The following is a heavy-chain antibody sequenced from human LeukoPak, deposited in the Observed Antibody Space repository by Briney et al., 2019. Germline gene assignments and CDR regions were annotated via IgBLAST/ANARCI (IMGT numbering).Heavy chain of an antibody. Sequence: GESLIISCKGSGYSFSSYWIGWVRQMPGKGLEWMGMIYPGDSYTRYSPSFQGQVTISAYKSIGTAYLQWSSLKASDTAMYYCARSPYDYVWGSPEDWGQGTLVTVSS. D-gene: IGHD3-16*01. CDR3: ARSPYDYVWGSPED. CDR1: GYSFSSYW. J-gene: IGHJ4*02. V-gene: IGHV5-51*01. CDR2: IYPGDSYT.